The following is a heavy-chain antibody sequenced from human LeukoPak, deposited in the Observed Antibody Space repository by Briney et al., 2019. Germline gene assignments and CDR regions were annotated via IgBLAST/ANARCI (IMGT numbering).Heavy chain of an antibody. CDR2: IYTSGST. D-gene: IGHD6-6*01. V-gene: IGHV4-4*07. Sequence: PSETLSLTCTVSGGSISSYYWSWIRQPAGKGLEWIGRIYTSGSTNYNPSLKGRVTMSVDTSKNQFSLKLSSVTAADTAVYYFARVEYSSSSVWFDPWGQGTLVTVSS. CDR1: GGSISSYY. J-gene: IGHJ5*02. CDR3: ARVEYSSSSVWFDP.